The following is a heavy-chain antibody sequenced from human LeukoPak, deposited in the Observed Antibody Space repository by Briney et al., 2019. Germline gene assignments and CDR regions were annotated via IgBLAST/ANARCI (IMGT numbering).Heavy chain of an antibody. V-gene: IGHV4-59*01. D-gene: IGHD2-15*01. CDR1: GVSISSYY. CDR3: ARDRGYFSGGSCRDWYFDL. CDR2: IYYSGSN. J-gene: IGHJ2*01. Sequence: SETLSLTCTVSGVSISSYYWSWIRQPPGKGLEWIGYIYYSGSNNYNPSLKSRVTISVDTSKNQFSLKLSSVTAADTAVYYCARDRGYFSGGSCRDWYFDLWGRGTLVTVSS.